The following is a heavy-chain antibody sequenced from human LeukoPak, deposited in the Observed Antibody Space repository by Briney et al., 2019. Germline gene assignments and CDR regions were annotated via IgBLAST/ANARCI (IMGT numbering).Heavy chain of an antibody. CDR1: GGTFSSYA. Sequence: ASVKVSCKASGGTFSSYAISWVRQAPGQGLEWMGGIIPIFDTANYAQKFQGRVTITADESTSTAYMELSSLRSEDTAVYYCARDGYDSSGYYYFIFDYWGQGTLVTVSS. CDR3: ARDGYDSSGYYYFIFDY. D-gene: IGHD3-22*01. J-gene: IGHJ4*02. V-gene: IGHV1-69*13. CDR2: IIPIFDTA.